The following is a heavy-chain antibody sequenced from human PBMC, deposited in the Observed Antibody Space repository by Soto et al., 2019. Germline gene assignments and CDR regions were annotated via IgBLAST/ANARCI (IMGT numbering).Heavy chain of an antibody. CDR1: GGTFSSYT. CDR3: AREVAAAGNYYYYYMAV. V-gene: IGHV1-69*04. Sequence: KKHGASVKVSCKASGGTFSSYTISWVRQAPGQGLEWMGRIIPILGIANYAQKFQGRVTITADKSTSTAYMELSSLRSEDTAVYYCAREVAAAGNYYYYYMAVWGKGTTVTVSS. J-gene: IGHJ6*03. D-gene: IGHD6-13*01. CDR2: IIPILGIA.